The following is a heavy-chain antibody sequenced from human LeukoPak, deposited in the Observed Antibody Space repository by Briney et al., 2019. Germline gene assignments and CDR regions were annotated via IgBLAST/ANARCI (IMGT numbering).Heavy chain of an antibody. CDR1: GGSVSNDNYY. V-gene: IGHV4-61*02. Sequence: PSETLSLSCTVSGGSVSNDNYYWTCIRQPAGKALEWLVRMYNIGNTNYNSSLNTRVTPSVDTSRSQFSIKLSSVTAADSAVYYWARVVHCTTASCHGSYMDVWGKGTTVIVSS. CDR3: ARVVHCTTASCHGSYMDV. J-gene: IGHJ6*03. D-gene: IGHD2/OR15-2a*01. CDR2: MYNIGNT.